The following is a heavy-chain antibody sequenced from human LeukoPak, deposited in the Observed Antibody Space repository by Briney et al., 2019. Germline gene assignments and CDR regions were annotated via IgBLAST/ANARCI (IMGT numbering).Heavy chain of an antibody. Sequence: PGGSLRLSCAASGFTFSSYSMNWVRQAPGKGLEWVSSISSSSSYIYYADSVKGRFTISRDNAKNSLYLQMNSLRAEDTAVYYCARDLREDSLRWSDLGYYYYYGMDVWGQGTTVTVSS. CDR1: GFTFSSYS. CDR2: ISSSSSYI. J-gene: IGHJ6*02. CDR3: ARDLREDSLRWSDLGYYYYYGMDV. D-gene: IGHD2-15*01. V-gene: IGHV3-21*04.